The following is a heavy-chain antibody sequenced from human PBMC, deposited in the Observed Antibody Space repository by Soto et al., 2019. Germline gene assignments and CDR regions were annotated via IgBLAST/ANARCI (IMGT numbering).Heavy chain of an antibody. CDR2: ISAYNGNT. CDR1: GYTFTSYG. J-gene: IGHJ4*02. Sequence: WASVKVSCKASGYTFTSYGISWVRQAPGQGLEWMGWISAYNGNTNYAQKLQGRVTMTTDTSTSTAYMELRSLRSDDTAVYYCARVSSIVVVTARLFDYWGQGTLVTVSS. CDR3: ARVSSIVVVTARLFDY. D-gene: IGHD2-21*02. V-gene: IGHV1-18*01.